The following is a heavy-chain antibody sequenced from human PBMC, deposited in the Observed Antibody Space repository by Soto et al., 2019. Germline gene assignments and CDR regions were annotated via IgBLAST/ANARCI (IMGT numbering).Heavy chain of an antibody. CDR3: ARGPRRYDFWSGYHY. V-gene: IGHV3-30-3*01. D-gene: IGHD3-3*01. CDR1: GFTFSSYA. Sequence: GGSLRLSCAASGFTFSSYAMHWVRQAPGKGLEWVAVISYDGSNKYYADSVKGRFTISRDNSKNTLYLQMNSLRAEDTAVYYCARGPRRYDFWSGYHYWGQGTLVTVSS. CDR2: ISYDGSNK. J-gene: IGHJ4*02.